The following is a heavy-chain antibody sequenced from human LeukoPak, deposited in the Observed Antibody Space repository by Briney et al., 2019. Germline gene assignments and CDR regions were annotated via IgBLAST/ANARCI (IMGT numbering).Heavy chain of an antibody. CDR2: IRQDGSTM. D-gene: IGHD3-10*01. V-gene: IGHV3-7*01. CDR3: VRDRGFGANDY. J-gene: IGHJ4*02. Sequence: TGGSLRLFCAASGFTFSSYWMSWVRQAPGKGLEWVANIRQDGSTMSYVDSVRGRFTISRDNAKNSLYLQMSSLGADDTAVYYCVRDRGFGANDYWGQGTLVTVSS. CDR1: GFTFSSYW.